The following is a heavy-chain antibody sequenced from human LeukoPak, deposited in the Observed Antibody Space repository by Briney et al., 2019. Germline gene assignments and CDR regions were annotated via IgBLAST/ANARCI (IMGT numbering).Heavy chain of an antibody. Sequence: SVTVSCKASGGTSNSHAISWVRQAPGQGLEWMGRVIPNLGTTNRAQNFQDRVTLTADKSTNTAYMELTSLTSDDTAVYYCATTNDGGGYQWGDFFDFWGQGTLVTVSS. CDR1: GGTSNSHA. D-gene: IGHD3-22*01. CDR3: ATTNDGGGYQWGDFFDF. CDR2: VIPNLGTT. V-gene: IGHV1-69*04. J-gene: IGHJ4*02.